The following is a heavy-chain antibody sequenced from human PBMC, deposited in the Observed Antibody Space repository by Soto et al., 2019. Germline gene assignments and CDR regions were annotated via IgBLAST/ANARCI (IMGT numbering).Heavy chain of an antibody. Sequence: SETLSLTCTVSGGSISSYYWSWIRQPPGKGLEWIGYIYYSGSTNYNPSLKSRVTISVDTSKNQFSLKLSSVTAADTAVYYCARGRITMVRGVIGWFDPWGQGTLVTV. D-gene: IGHD3-10*01. V-gene: IGHV4-59*01. CDR2: IYYSGST. CDR3: ARGRITMVRGVIGWFDP. CDR1: GGSISSYY. J-gene: IGHJ5*02.